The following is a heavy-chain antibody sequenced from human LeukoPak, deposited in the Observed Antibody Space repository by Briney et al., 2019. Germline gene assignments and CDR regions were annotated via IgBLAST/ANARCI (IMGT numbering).Heavy chain of an antibody. D-gene: IGHD2-15*01. CDR2: INHSGST. CDR1: GGSFSGYY. J-gene: IGHJ4*02. V-gene: IGHV4-34*01. Sequence: PSETLSLTCAVYGGSFSGYYWSWIRQPPGKGLEWIGEINHSGSTNYNPSLKSRVTMSVDTSKHPFSLKLSSVTAADTAVYYCARLPYCSGGSCYSDYWGQGTLVTVSS. CDR3: ARLPYCSGGSCYSDY.